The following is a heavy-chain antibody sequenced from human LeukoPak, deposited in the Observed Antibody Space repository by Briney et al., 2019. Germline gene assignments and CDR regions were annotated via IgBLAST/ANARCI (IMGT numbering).Heavy chain of an antibody. CDR2: IYYSGST. J-gene: IGHJ5*02. V-gene: IGHV4-59*01. CDR3: ARAIVVVPAVPGWFDP. Sequence: PSETLSLTCTVSGGSISSYYWSWIRQPPGKGLEWIGYIYYSGSTNYNPSLKSRVTISVDTSKNQFSLKLSSVTAADTAVYYCARAIVVVPAVPGWFDPWGQGTLVTVSS. D-gene: IGHD2-2*01. CDR1: GGSISSYY.